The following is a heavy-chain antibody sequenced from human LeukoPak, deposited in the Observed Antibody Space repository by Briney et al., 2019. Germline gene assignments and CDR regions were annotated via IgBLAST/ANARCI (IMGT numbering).Heavy chain of an antibody. CDR1: GGSISSGGYY. V-gene: IGHV4-31*03. D-gene: IGHD5-18*01. J-gene: IGHJ4*02. Sequence: SQTLSLTCTVSGGSISSGGYYWSWIRQHPGKGLEWIGYIYYSGSTYYNPSLKSRVTISVDTSKNQFSLKLSSVTAADTAVYYCAREDSRHNTALDYWGQGTLVTVSS. CDR2: IYYSGST. CDR3: AREDSRHNTALDY.